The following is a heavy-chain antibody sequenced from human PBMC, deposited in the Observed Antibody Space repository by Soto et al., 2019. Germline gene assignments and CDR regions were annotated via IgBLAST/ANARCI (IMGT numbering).Heavy chain of an antibody. J-gene: IGHJ4*02. CDR1: GFTFSSYA. CDR2: TSSNGGST. Sequence: GGSLRLSCAASGFTFSSYAMHWVRQAPGKGLEYVSATSSNGGSTYYANSVKGRFTISRDNSKNTLYLQMGSLRAEDMAVYYCARDGGSYYLDYWGQGTLVTVSS. CDR3: ARDGGSYYLDY. V-gene: IGHV3-64*01. D-gene: IGHD1-26*01.